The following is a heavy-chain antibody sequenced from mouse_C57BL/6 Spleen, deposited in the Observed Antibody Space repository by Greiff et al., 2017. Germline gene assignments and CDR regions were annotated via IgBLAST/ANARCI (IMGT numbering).Heavy chain of an antibody. V-gene: IGHV1-55*01. Sequence: QVQLQQPGAELVKPGASVKMSCKASGYTFTSYWITWVKQRPGQGLEWIGAIYPGGGSTNYNEKFKSKATRTVNTSSSTAYKQLSSLTSENSAVYYSAREGDYDYDECFAYWGQGTLVTVSA. D-gene: IGHD2-4*01. CDR2: IYPGGGST. J-gene: IGHJ3*01. CDR3: AREGDYDYDECFAY. CDR1: GYTFTSYW.